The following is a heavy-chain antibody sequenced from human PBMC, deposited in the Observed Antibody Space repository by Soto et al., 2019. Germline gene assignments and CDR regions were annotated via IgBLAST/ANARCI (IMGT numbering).Heavy chain of an antibody. CDR3: AKDMRGSGSYYSYGMDV. D-gene: IGHD3-10*01. CDR1: GFTFTNYA. V-gene: IGHV3-23*01. CDR2: ISASGGST. Sequence: EVQLLESGGGLVQPGGSLRLSCAASGFTFTNYAMSWVRQAPGKGLEWVSTISASGGSTYHADSVKGRFTISRDNSKNTLSMQMNSLRDEDTAAYYCAKDMRGSGSYYSYGMDVSGQGTTVTVS. J-gene: IGHJ6*02.